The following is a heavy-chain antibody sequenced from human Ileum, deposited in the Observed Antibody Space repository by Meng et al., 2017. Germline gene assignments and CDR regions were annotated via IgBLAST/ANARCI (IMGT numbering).Heavy chain of an antibody. CDR1: GFTFISFA. V-gene: IGHV1-3*01. CDR3: ARDMPYSSGSFDY. CDR2: ITAGNGNT. J-gene: IGHJ4*02. Sequence: QGQLVQFGAEVKKPGASVRVSCKTSGFTFISFAIYWVRQAPGQGLEWMGWITAGNGNTKYSQKFQGRVTITRETSASTAYMELSSLRSEDTAVYYCARDMPYSSGSFDYWGQGTLVTVSS. D-gene: IGHD3-10*01.